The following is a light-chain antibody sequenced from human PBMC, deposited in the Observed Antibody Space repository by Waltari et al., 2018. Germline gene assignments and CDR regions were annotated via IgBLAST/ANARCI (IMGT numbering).Light chain of an antibody. CDR2: KDS. CDR1: VLAKKY. J-gene: IGLJ3*02. V-gene: IGLV3-27*01. Sequence: SYELTQPSSVSVSPGQTARITCSGDVLAKKYDRWFQQKPGQAPVLVIYKDSERPSGIPERFSGSSSGTTVTLTISGAQVEDEADYYCYSAADNNLGVFGGGTKLPVL. CDR3: YSAADNNLGV.